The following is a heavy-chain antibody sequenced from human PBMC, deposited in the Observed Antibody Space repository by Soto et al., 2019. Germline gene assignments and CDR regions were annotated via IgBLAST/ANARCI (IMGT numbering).Heavy chain of an antibody. CDR1: GFTFSSYG. J-gene: IGHJ6*02. D-gene: IGHD3-22*01. V-gene: IGHV3-30*03. Sequence: GGSLRLSCAASGFTFSSYGIHWVRQAPGKGLEWVAVISCDGSNKYYADSVKGRFTISRDNSKNTLYLQMNSLRAEDTAVYYCATWYYDSSGYYYYYGMDVWGQGTTVTVSS. CDR3: ATWYYDSSGYYYYYGMDV. CDR2: ISCDGSNK.